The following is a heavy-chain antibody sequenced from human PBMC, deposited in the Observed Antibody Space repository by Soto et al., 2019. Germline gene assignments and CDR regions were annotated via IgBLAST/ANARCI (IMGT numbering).Heavy chain of an antibody. CDR2: ISAYNGNT. V-gene: IGHV1-18*04. Sequence: QVQLVQSGAEVKKPGASVKVSCKASGYTFTSYGISWVRQAPGQGLEWMGWISAYNGNTNYAQKLQGRVTMTTDTSTSTVYMELRSLRSDDTAVYYCARVAGVTHDVFDYYYGMDVWGQGTTVTVSS. CDR1: GYTFTSYG. J-gene: IGHJ6*02. D-gene: IGHD6-19*01. CDR3: ARVAGVTHDVFDYYYGMDV.